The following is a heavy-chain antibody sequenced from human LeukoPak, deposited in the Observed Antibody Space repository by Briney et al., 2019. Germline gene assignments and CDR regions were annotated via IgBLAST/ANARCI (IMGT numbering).Heavy chain of an antibody. CDR1: RFSLDSYV. Sequence: GGSLRLSCAASRFSLDSYVMNWVRQAPGKGLEWVSAISDAGFTTYYADSVKGRFTISRDMSKNTLYLQMSSLRAEDTALYYCAKGRCGGNFCDFDYWGQGTPVTVSS. D-gene: IGHD2-21*01. V-gene: IGHV3-23*01. J-gene: IGHJ4*02. CDR3: AKGRCGGNFCDFDY. CDR2: ISDAGFTT.